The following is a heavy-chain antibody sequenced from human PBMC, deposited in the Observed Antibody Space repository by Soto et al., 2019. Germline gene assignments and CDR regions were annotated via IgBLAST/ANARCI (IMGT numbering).Heavy chain of an antibody. J-gene: IGHJ4*02. CDR1: VFTFSSYA. CDR3: AKDDRDTAKGNFDY. Sequence: PGGSLRLSCAASVFTFSSYAMSLVRQAPGKGLDWVSAFSGSGGSTYYADSVKGRFTISRDNSKNTLYLQVNSLRAEDTAVYYCAKDDRDTAKGNFDYWGQGTLVTVSS. CDR2: FSGSGGST. V-gene: IGHV3-23*01. D-gene: IGHD5-18*01.